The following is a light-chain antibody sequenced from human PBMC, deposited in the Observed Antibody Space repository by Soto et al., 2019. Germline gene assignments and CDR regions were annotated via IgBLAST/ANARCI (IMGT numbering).Light chain of an antibody. CDR2: DAS. CDR3: QQHGSSPIT. CDR1: QTVRNNY. J-gene: IGKJ5*01. Sequence: EFVLTQSPGTPSLSPGERATLSCRASQTVRNNYLAWYQQKPGQAPRLLIYDASSRATGIPDRFSGSGSGTDFTLTISRLEPEDFAVYYCQQHGSSPITFGQGTRLEIK. V-gene: IGKV3-20*01.